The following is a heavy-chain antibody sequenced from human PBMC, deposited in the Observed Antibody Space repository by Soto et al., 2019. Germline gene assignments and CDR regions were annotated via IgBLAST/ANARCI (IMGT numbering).Heavy chain of an antibody. CDR1: GYTFTSYA. CDR3: ARDKIGVVVAAASIDY. Sequence: ALVKVSCKASGYTFTSYAMHWVRQAPGQRLEWMGWINAGNGNTKYSQKFQGRVTITRDTSASTAYMELSSLRSEGTAVYYCARDKIGVVVAAASIDYWGQGTLVTVSS. D-gene: IGHD2-15*01. V-gene: IGHV1-3*01. CDR2: INAGNGNT. J-gene: IGHJ4*02.